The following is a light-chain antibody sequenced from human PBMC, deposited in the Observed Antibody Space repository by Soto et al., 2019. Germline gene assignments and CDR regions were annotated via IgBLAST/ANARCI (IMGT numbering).Light chain of an antibody. J-gene: IGKJ5*01. CDR3: QQYESLPLT. Sequence: DIQMTESPSSLSASVGDRVTITCQASQDINKNLIWYQQKPGKAPKIMIYDASDLETGVPSRFSGSGSGTGFTFTISSLQPEDFETYYCQQYESLPLTFGQGTRLEI. V-gene: IGKV1-33*01. CDR1: QDINKN. CDR2: DAS.